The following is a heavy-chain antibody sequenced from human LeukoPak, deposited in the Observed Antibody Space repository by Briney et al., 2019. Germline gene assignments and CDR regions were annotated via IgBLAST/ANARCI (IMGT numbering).Heavy chain of an antibody. CDR2: IYYSGST. J-gene: IGHJ4*02. CDR1: GGPISSSSYY. CDR3: ARAAFWSGYTIDY. V-gene: IGHV4-39*01. D-gene: IGHD3-3*01. Sequence: SETLSLTCTVSGGPISSSSYYWGWIRQPPGKGLEWIGSIYYSGSTYYNPSLKSRVTISVDTSKNQFSLKLSSVTAADTAVYYCARAAFWSGYTIDYWGQGTLVTVSS.